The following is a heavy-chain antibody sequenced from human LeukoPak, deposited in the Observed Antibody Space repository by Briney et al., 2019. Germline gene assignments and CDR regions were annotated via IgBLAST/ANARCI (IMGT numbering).Heavy chain of an antibody. D-gene: IGHD3-10*01. V-gene: IGHV5-51*01. CDR2: IYPGDSDS. J-gene: IGHJ4*02. CDR3: ARPYYYGSPHHFDY. Sequence: GESLKISCKGFGYIFENYWNGWVRQMPGKGLEWMGIIYPGDSDSTYRPSFQGQVTMSVDKSISTAYLQWSSLKASNTAMYYCARPYYYGSPHHFDYWGQGTLVTVSS. CDR1: GYIFENYW.